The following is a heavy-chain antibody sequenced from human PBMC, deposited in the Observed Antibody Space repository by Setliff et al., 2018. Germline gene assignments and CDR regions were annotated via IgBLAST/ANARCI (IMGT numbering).Heavy chain of an antibody. Sequence: SETLSLTCAVYGDSFSDYYWSWIRQPPGKGLEWIEEINHRGSTNYSPSLKSRVTMSVDTSKNQFSLKLSSVTAADTAVYYCARDSSALPVWSATVGWFDPWGQGTLVTVSS. CDR3: ARDSSALPVWSATVGWFDP. D-gene: IGHD3-3*01. J-gene: IGHJ5*02. V-gene: IGHV4-34*01. CDR1: GDSFSDYY. CDR2: INHRGST.